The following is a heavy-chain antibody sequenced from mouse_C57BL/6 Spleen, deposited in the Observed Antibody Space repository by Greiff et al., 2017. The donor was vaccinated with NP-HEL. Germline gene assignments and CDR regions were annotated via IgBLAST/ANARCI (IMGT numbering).Heavy chain of an antibody. CDR2: IYPGDGDT. CDR3: ARYRDRKDFAV. J-gene: IGHJ1*03. V-gene: IGHV1-80*01. Sequence: VQVVESGAELVKPGASVKISCKASGYAFSSYWMYWVKQRPGKGLEWIGQIYPGDGDTTYNGKFKGKATLTADKASSTAYMPLSSLTCEDSAVYFGARYRDRKDFAVWGTGTTVTVSS. CDR1: GYAFSSYW.